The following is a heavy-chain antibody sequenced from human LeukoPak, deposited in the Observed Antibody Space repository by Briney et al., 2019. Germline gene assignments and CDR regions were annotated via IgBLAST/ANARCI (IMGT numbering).Heavy chain of an antibody. Sequence: GESLKISCKGSGYSFTSYWIGWVRQMPGKGLEWMGIIYPGDSDTRYSPSFQGQVTISADKSISTAYLQWSSLKASDTAMYYCARQRNLDWLRKVGTYSFDYWGQETLVTSSS. D-gene: IGHD3/OR15-3a*01. CDR2: IYPGDSDT. CDR1: GYSFTSYW. J-gene: IGHJ4*02. V-gene: IGHV5-51*01. CDR3: ARQRNLDWLRKVGTYSFDY.